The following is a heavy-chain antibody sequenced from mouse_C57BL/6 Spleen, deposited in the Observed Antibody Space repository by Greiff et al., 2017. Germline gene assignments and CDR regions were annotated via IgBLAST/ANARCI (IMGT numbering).Heavy chain of an antibody. J-gene: IGHJ3*01. Sequence: VKLMESGPGLVAPSQSLSITCTVSGFSLTSYGVHWVRQPPGKGLEWLVVIWSDGSTTYNSALKSRLSISKDNSKSQVFLKMNSLQTDDTAMYYCARAAYYYGSSYLDYWGQGTLVTVSA. D-gene: IGHD1-1*01. CDR3: ARAAYYYGSSYLDY. CDR1: GFSLTSYG. V-gene: IGHV2-6*03. CDR2: IWSDGST.